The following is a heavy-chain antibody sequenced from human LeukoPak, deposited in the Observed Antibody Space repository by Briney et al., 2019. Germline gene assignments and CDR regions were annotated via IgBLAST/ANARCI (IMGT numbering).Heavy chain of an antibody. CDR1: GFTFSSYG. CDR3: AREGGGHILTGYYNPYYYYGMDV. Sequence: PGGSLRLSCAASGFTFSSYGMHWVRQAPGKGLEWVAVIWYDGSNKYYADSVKGRFTISRDNSKNTLYLQMNSLRAEDTAVYYCAREGGGHILTGYYNPYYYYGMDVWGQGTTVTVSS. V-gene: IGHV3-33*01. CDR2: IWYDGSNK. D-gene: IGHD3-9*01. J-gene: IGHJ6*02.